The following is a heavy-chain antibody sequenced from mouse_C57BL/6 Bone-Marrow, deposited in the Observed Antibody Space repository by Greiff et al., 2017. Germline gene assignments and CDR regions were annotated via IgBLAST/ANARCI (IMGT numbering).Heavy chain of an antibody. CDR1: GYTFTSYW. Sequence: VQLQQPGAELVKPGASVKLSCKASGYTFTSYWMHWVKQRPGQGLEWIGMIHPNSGSTNYNEKFKSKATLTVAKSSSTAYMQLSSLTSEDSAVYYCAWYYGSSLYWYFDVWGTGTTVTVSS. CDR3: AWYYGSSLYWYFDV. J-gene: IGHJ1*03. CDR2: IHPNSGST. D-gene: IGHD1-1*01. V-gene: IGHV1-64*01.